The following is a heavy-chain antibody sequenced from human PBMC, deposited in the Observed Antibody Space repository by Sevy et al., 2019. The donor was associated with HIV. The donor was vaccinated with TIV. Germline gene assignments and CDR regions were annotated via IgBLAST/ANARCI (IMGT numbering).Heavy chain of an antibody. D-gene: IGHD1-20*01. V-gene: IGHV1-46*03. CDR3: ARAGELTGPYMDV. Sequence: GESLKISCKASGYTFSTYYMHWVRQAPGQGLEWMGIINPSGVSRTIYAEKFQGRVTMTRDTSTTTVYMELSSLRSEDTAVYYCARAGELTGPYMDVWGKGTTVTVSS. CDR1: GYTFSTYY. J-gene: IGHJ6*03. CDR2: INPSGVSRT.